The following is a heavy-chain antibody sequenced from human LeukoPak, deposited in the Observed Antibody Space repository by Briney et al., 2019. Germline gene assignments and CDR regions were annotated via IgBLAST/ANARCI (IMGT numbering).Heavy chain of an antibody. J-gene: IGHJ4*02. D-gene: IGHD4-11*01. CDR1: GFTFSSYW. Sequence: GGSLRLSCAASGFTFSSYWMHWVRQAPGKGLVWVSHINSDGSSTSYADSVKGRFTISRDNAKNTLYLQMNSLRADDTAVYYCARGGFYSNSPLDYWGQGTLVTVSS. V-gene: IGHV3-74*01. CDR3: ARGGFYSNSPLDY. CDR2: INSDGSST.